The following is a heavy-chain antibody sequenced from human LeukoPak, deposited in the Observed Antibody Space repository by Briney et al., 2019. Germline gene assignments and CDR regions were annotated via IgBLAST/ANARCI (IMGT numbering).Heavy chain of an antibody. Sequence: ASVKVSCKASGYTFTNYGISWVRQAPGQGLECMGWISAYNGNTKYVQKFQGRVTMTRDTSISTAYMELSRLRSDDTAVYYCARVPHSGIVGATLKNWGQGTLVTVSS. D-gene: IGHD1-26*01. CDR3: ARVPHSGIVGATLKN. CDR1: GYTFTNYG. CDR2: ISAYNGNT. J-gene: IGHJ4*02. V-gene: IGHV1-18*01.